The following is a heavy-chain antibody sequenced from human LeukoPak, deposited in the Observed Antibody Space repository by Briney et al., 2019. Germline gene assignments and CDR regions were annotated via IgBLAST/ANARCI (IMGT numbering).Heavy chain of an antibody. J-gene: IGHJ4*02. V-gene: IGHV3-21*01. CDR2: ISSSSSYI. D-gene: IGHD4-11*01. CDR3: ARDRLQYEGTFDY. CDR1: GFTFSNYS. Sequence: GGSLRLSCAASGFTFSNYSMNWVRQAPGKGLDWVSSISSSSSYIYYADSVKGRFTISRDNAKNSLYLQMNSLTAEDTAVHYCARDRLQYEGTFDYWGQGTLVTVSS.